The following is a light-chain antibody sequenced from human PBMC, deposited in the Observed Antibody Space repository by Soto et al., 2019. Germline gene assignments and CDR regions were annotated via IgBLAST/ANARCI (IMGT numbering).Light chain of an antibody. CDR3: SSYTSSSTLV. CDR1: SSNISGYNY. J-gene: IGLJ2*01. Sequence: QSVLTQPASVSGSPGQSITISCTGTSSNISGYNYVSWYQQHPGKAPKLMIYDVNNRPSGVSYRFSGSKSGNTASLTISGLQAEDEADYYCSSYTSSSTLVFGGGTKVTVL. V-gene: IGLV2-14*01. CDR2: DVN.